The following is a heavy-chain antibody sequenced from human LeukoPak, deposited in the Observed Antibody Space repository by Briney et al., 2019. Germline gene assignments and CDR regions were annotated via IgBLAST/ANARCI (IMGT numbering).Heavy chain of an antibody. V-gene: IGHV4-4*07. CDR2: IYISGTT. D-gene: IGHD1-26*01. Sequence: SETLSLTCSVSGDSISNYYWSWIRQPAGMGLEWIGRIYISGTTNYNPSLKSRVTISVDRSKNQFSLKLSSVTAADTAVYYCAKWELRKFYFDYWGQGTLVTVSS. CDR1: GDSISNYY. J-gene: IGHJ4*02. CDR3: AKWELRKFYFDY.